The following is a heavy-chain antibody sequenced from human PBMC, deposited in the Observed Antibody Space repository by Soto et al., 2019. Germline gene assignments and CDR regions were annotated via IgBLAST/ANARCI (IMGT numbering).Heavy chain of an antibody. CDR3: AREKYGARHYYASGSLRGYYYYGLDV. V-gene: IGHV4-34*01. D-gene: IGHD3-10*01. Sequence: SETLSLTCAVYGGSFSGYYWSWIRQPPGKGLEWIGEINHSGSTNYNPSLKSRVTISVDTSKNQFSLKLSSVTAADTAVYYCAREKYGARHYYASGSLRGYYYYGLDVWGQGTTVTVSS. CDR1: GGSFSGYY. J-gene: IGHJ6*02. CDR2: INHSGST.